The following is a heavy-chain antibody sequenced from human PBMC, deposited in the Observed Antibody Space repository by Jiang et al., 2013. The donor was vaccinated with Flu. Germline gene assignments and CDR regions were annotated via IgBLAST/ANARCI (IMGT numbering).Heavy chain of an antibody. CDR3: ARLSNRIVVESWVDY. V-gene: IGHV5-51*03. J-gene: IGHJ4*02. Sequence: GAEVKKPGESLKISCKGSGYSFTSYWIGWVRQMPGKGLEWMGIIYPGDSDTRYSPSFQGQVTISADKSISTAYLQWSSLKASDTAMYYCARLSNRIVVESWVDYWGQGTLVTVSS. D-gene: IGHD3-22*01. CDR1: GYSFTSYW. CDR2: IYPGDSDT.